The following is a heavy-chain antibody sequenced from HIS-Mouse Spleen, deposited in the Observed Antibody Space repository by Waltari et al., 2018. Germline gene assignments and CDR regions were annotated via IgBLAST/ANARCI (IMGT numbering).Heavy chain of an antibody. Sequence: QLQLQESGPGLVKPSETLSLTCTVSGGSISRSSYYWCWIRQPPGKGLAWIGSIYYSGSTYYNPSLKSRVTISVDTSKNQFSLKLSSVTAADTAVYYCAREIPYSSSWYDWYFDLWGRGTLVTVTS. CDR2: IYYSGST. D-gene: IGHD6-13*01. CDR3: AREIPYSSSWYDWYFDL. CDR1: GGSISRSSYY. V-gene: IGHV4-39*07. J-gene: IGHJ2*01.